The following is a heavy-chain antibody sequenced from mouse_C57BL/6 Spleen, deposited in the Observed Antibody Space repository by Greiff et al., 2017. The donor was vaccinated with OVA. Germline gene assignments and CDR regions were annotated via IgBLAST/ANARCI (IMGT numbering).Heavy chain of an antibody. CDR3: ARGFITTVDWYFDV. CDR1: GYSITSGYY. CDR2: ISYDGSN. V-gene: IGHV3-6*01. Sequence: EVKLVESGPGLVKPSQSLSLTCSVTGYSITSGYYWNWIRQFPGNKLEWMGYISYDGSNNYNPSLKNRISITRDTSKNQFFLKLNSVTTEDTATYYCARGFITTVDWYFDVWGTGTTVTVSS. D-gene: IGHD1-1*01. J-gene: IGHJ1*03.